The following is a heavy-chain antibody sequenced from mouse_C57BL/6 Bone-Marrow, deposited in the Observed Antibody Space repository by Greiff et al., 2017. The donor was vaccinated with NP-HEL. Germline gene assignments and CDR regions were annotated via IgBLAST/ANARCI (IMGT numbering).Heavy chain of an antibody. CDR3: ASWDGSSYCYYAMDY. CDR2: IYPGDGDT. CDR1: GYAFSSSW. V-gene: IGHV1-82*01. Sequence: VQWVESGPELVKPGASVKISCKASGYAFSSSWMNWVKQRPGKGLEWIGRIYPGDGDTNYNGKFTGKATLTADKSSSTAYMQLSSLTSEDSAVYFCASWDGSSYCYYAMDYWGQGTSVTVSS. J-gene: IGHJ4*01. D-gene: IGHD1-1*01.